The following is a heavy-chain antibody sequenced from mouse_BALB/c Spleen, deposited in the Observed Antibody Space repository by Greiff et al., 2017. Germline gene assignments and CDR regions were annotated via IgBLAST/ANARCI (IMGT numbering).Heavy chain of an antibody. CDR2: IWAGGST. J-gene: IGHJ3*01. D-gene: IGHD2-4*01. CDR1: GFSLTSYG. Sequence: VKLLESGPGLVAPSQSLSITCTVSGFSLTSYGVHWVRQPPGKGLEWLGVIWAGGSTNYNSALMSRLSISKDNSKSQVFLKMNSLQTDDTAMYYCAREETMITTAAYWGQGTLVTVSA. V-gene: IGHV2-9*02. CDR3: AREETMITTAAY.